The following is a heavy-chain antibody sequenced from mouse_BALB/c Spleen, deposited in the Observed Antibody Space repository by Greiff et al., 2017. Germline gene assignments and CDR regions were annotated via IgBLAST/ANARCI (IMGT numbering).Heavy chain of an antibody. Sequence: VKLVESGPGLVAPSQCLSITCTASGFSLTSYGVYWVRQPPGKGLEWLGVIWAGGSTNYNYALMSRLSISKDNSKSQVFLKMNSLQTDDTAMYYCAREETVAWFDYWGQGTLVTVSA. CDR2: IWAGGST. J-gene: IGHJ3*01. CDR3: AREETVAWFDY. V-gene: IGHV2-9*02. CDR1: GFSLTSYG.